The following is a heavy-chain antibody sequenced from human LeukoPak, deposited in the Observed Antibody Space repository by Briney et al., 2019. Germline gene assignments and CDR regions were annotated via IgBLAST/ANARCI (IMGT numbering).Heavy chain of an antibody. D-gene: IGHD6-19*01. V-gene: IGHV4-39*07. CDR2: IYYSGST. CDR3: ASDAGYSSGWADFDY. Sequence: PSETLSLTCTVSGGSISSSSYYWGWIRQPPGKGLEWIGSIYYSGSTYYNPSLKGRVTISVDTSKNQFSLKLSSVTAADTAVYYCASDAGYSSGWADFDYWGQGTLVTVSS. J-gene: IGHJ4*02. CDR1: GGSISSSSYY.